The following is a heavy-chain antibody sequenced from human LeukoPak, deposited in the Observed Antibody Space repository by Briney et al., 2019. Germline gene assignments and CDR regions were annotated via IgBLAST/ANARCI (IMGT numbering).Heavy chain of an antibody. J-gene: IGHJ3*02. CDR3: ATDVVVVPAAQWAFDI. Sequence: ASVKVSCKVSGYTLTELSMHWVRQAPGKGLEWMGGFDPEDGETIYAQKFQGRVTMTEDTSTDTAYMELSSLRSEDTAVYYCATDVVVVPAAQWAFDIWGQGTMVTVSS. D-gene: IGHD2-2*01. CDR1: GYTLTELS. CDR2: FDPEDGET. V-gene: IGHV1-24*01.